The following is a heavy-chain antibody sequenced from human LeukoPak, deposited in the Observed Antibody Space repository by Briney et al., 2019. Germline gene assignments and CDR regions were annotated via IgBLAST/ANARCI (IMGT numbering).Heavy chain of an antibody. J-gene: IGHJ3*02. CDR2: IYYSGST. CDR3: ARGGVGYMWFGELWAFDI. V-gene: IGHV4-59*01. CDR1: GGSIGSYY. Sequence: SETLSLTCTVSGGSIGSYYWSWIRQPPGKGLEWIGYIYYSGSTNYNPSLKSRVTISVDTSKNQFSLKLSSVTAADTAVYYCARGGVGYMWFGELWAFDIWGQGTMVTVSS. D-gene: IGHD3-10*01.